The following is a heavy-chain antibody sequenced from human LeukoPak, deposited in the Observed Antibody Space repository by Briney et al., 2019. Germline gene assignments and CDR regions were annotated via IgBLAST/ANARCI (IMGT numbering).Heavy chain of an antibody. Sequence: GGSLRLSCAASGFTFSSYSMSWVRQAPGKGLEWVSAISDTGNTYHADSVKGRFTISRDSSKNTLFLQMNRLRPEDAAVYYCAKAPVTTCRGAFCYPFDYWGLGTLVTVSS. CDR2: ISDTGNT. CDR3: AKAPVTTCRGAFCYPFDY. CDR1: GFTFSSYS. D-gene: IGHD2-15*01. V-gene: IGHV3-23*01. J-gene: IGHJ4*02.